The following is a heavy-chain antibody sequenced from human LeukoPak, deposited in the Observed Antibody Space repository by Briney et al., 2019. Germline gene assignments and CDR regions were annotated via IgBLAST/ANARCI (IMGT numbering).Heavy chain of an antibody. CDR2: IYYSGST. CDR3: ARVNARRDAFDI. V-gene: IGHV4-59*01. Sequence: SETLSLTCTVSGGSISSYYWSWIRQPPGKGLEWIGYIYYSGSTNYNPSLKSRVTISVDTSKNQFSLKLSSVTAAGTAVYYCARVNARRDAFDIWGQGTMVTVSS. J-gene: IGHJ3*02. CDR1: GGSISSYY. D-gene: IGHD2-2*01.